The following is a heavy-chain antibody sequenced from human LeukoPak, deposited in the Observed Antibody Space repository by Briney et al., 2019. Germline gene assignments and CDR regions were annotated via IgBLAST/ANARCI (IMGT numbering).Heavy chain of an antibody. Sequence: GASVKVSCKASGYTFTGYYMHWVRQAPGQGLEWMGRINPNSGGTNYAQKFQGRVTMTRDTSISTAYMEPSRLRSDDTAVYYCARGGEWLVRKEFDYWGQGTLVTVSS. CDR3: ARGGEWLVRKEFDY. D-gene: IGHD6-19*01. CDR2: INPNSGGT. V-gene: IGHV1-2*06. CDR1: GYTFTGYY. J-gene: IGHJ4*02.